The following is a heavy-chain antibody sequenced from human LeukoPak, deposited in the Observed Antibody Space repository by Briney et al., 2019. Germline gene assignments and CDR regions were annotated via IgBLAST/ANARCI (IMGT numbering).Heavy chain of an antibody. CDR2: IHHEGST. V-gene: IGHV4/OR15-8*01. J-gene: IGHJ4*02. CDR3: TAQGGWYIGY. D-gene: IGHD6-19*01. Sequence: TSETLSLTCGVSGGSISSSIRWSWVRQPPGKGLEWIGEIHHEGSTKYSPSLKSRVTISVDKSKNQFSLKLNSMTAADTAVYYCTAQGGWYIGYWGQGTLVTVSS. CDR1: GGSISSSIR.